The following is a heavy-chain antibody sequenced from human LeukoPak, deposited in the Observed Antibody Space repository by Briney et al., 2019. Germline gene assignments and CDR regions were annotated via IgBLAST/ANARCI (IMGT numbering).Heavy chain of an antibody. J-gene: IGHJ4*02. Sequence: ASVKVSCKASGYTFTSYDINWVRQATGQGLEWMGWMNPNSGNTGYAQKFQGRVTMTRNTSISTAYMELSSLRSEDTAVYYCARGRRTMVRGGSIYYFDYWGQGTLVTVSS. D-gene: IGHD3-10*01. CDR1: GYTFTSYD. CDR3: ARGRRTMVRGGSIYYFDY. V-gene: IGHV1-8*01. CDR2: MNPNSGNT.